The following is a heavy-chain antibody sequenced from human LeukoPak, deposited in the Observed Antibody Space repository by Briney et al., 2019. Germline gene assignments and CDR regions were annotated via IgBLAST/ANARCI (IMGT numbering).Heavy chain of an antibody. CDR1: GFAVSSYA. CDR2: ISGSGGST. CDR3: AKVFSHDY. V-gene: IGHV3-23*01. Sequence: GRSLRLSCAASGFAVSSYAMGWGRHGPGKRLEWVSAISGSGGSTYYADSVKGRFTISRDNSKNTLYLQMNSLSAEDTAVYYCAKVFSHDYWWQRTLVSVSS. J-gene: IGHJ4*02.